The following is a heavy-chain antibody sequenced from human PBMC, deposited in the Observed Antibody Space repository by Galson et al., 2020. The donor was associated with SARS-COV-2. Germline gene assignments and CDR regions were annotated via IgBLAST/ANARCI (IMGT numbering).Heavy chain of an antibody. CDR2: IFSNDEK. CDR3: ARIVWRGIAVAGRRPWFDP. D-gene: IGHD6-19*01. CDR1: GFSLSNARMG. J-gene: IGHJ5*02. Sequence: SGPTLVKPTETLTLTCTVSGFSLSNARMGVSWIRQPPGKALEWLAHIFSNDEKSYSTSLKSRLTISKDTSKSQVVLTMTNMEPVDTATYYCARIVWRGIAVAGRRPWFDPWGQGTLVTVSS. V-gene: IGHV2-26*01.